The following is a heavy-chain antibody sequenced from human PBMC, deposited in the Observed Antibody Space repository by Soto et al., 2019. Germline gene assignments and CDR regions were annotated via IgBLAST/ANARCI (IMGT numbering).Heavy chain of an antibody. CDR1: GASIRSTY. CDR3: VRDFGDLHDFWSGSDY. V-gene: IGHV4-38-2*02. Sequence: ASETLSLTFTVSGASIRSTYWSWIRQSPGKGLEWIGSVFHSGTTYSTPSLKTRLTISVDTSKNQFSLELNAVTAAETAVYYCVRDFGDLHDFWSGSDYWGQGIPVTVSS. J-gene: IGHJ4*02. D-gene: IGHD3-3*01. CDR2: VFHSGTT.